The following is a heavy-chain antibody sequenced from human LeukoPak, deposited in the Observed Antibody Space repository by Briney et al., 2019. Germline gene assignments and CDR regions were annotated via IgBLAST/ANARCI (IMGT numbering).Heavy chain of an antibody. CDR3: ARDGVGEYSSTFDY. CDR2: IGTAGDT. CDR1: GFTFSSYD. V-gene: IGHV3-13*01. Sequence: PGGSLRLSCAASGFTFSSYDMHWVRQATGKGLEWVSAIGTAGDTYYPGSVKGRFTISRENAKNSLYLLMNSLRAEDTAVYYCARDGVGEYSSTFDYWGQGTLVTVSS. D-gene: IGHD6-6*01. J-gene: IGHJ4*02.